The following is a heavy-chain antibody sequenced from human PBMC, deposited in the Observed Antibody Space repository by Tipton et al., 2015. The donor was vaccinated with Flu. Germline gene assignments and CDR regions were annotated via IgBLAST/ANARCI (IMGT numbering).Heavy chain of an antibody. Sequence: SLRLSCAASGFTFSSYAMSWVRQAPGKGLEWVSVIYSGGSAYYADSVMGRFTISRDNSKNTLFLQMNSLRAEDTAVYYCTRDSSGDIALMMYASAPYGMDVWGQGTTVTVSS. V-gene: IGHV3-53*01. CDR1: GFTFSSYA. CDR2: IYSGGSA. CDR3: TRDSSGDIALMMYASAPYGMDV. D-gene: IGHD2-8*01. J-gene: IGHJ6*02.